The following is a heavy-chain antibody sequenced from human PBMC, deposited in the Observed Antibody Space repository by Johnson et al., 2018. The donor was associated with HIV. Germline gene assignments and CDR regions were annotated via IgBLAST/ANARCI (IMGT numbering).Heavy chain of an antibody. CDR3: AKDQGDYSNHGAAFDI. CDR1: GFTFDDHG. V-gene: IGHV3-20*04. D-gene: IGHD4-11*01. J-gene: IGHJ3*02. Sequence: VQLVESGGGVVPPGGSLRLSCAASGFTFDDHGMSWVRQAPGKGLEWVSGLNWNGGSTGYADSVKGRFTISRDNAKNSLYLQMNSLRAEDTALYYCAKDQGDYSNHGAAFDIWGQGTMVTVSS. CDR2: LNWNGGST.